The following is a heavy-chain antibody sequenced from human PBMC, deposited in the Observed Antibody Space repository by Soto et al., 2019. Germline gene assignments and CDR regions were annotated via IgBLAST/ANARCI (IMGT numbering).Heavy chain of an antibody. CDR1: GFTFDDYA. J-gene: IGHJ3*01. CDR3: AKDTGVWFGGGVF. V-gene: IGHV3-9*01. CDR2: ISWNSGSI. Sequence: EVQLVESGGGLVQPGRSLRLSCAASGFTFDDYAMHWVRQAPGKGLEWVSGISWNSGSIGYADSVKGRFTISRDKAKNSLYLQMNSMRAEDTALNYCAKDTGVWFGGGVFWGQGTMVTVSS. D-gene: IGHD3-10*01.